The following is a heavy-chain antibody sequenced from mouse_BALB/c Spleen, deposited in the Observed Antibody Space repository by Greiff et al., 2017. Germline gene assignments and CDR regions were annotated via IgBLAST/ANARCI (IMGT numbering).Heavy chain of an antibody. J-gene: IGHJ2*01. Sequence: VQVVESGPGLVAPSQSLSITCTVSGFSLTGYGVNWVRQPPGKGLEWLGMIWGDGSTDYNSALKSRLSISKDNSKSQVFLKMNSLQTDDTARYYCARGGNYRYFDYWGQGTTLTVSS. CDR2: IWGDGST. D-gene: IGHD2-1*01. CDR3: ARGGNYRYFDY. CDR1: GFSLTGYG. V-gene: IGHV2-6-7*01.